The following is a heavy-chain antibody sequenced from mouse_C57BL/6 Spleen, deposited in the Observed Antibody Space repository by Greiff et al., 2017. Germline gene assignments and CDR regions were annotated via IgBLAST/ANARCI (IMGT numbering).Heavy chain of an antibody. V-gene: IGHV1-22*01. D-gene: IGHD1-1*01. CDR3: ARLYYYGSEDYAMDY. Sequence: EVQLQQSGPELVKPGASVKMSCKASGYTFTDYNMHWVKQSHGKSLEWIGYINPNNGGTSYNQKFKGKATLTVNKSSSTAYMELRSLTSEDSAVYYCARLYYYGSEDYAMDYWGQGTSVTVSS. CDR2: INPNNGGT. CDR1: GYTFTDYN. J-gene: IGHJ4*01.